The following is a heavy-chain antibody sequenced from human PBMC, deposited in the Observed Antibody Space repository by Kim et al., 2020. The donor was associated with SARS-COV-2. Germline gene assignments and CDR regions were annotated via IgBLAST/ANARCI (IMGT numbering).Heavy chain of an antibody. CDR2: IYYSGST. CDR1: GGSVSSGSYY. D-gene: IGHD3-9*01. J-gene: IGHJ6*02. V-gene: IGHV4-61*01. Sequence: SETLSLTCTVSGGSVSSGSYYWSWIRQPPGQGLEWIGYIYYSGSTNYNLSRKSRVTISVDTSKNQFSLKLSSVAAADTAVYYCAGDGALRCFDFNYYYDGMDVWGQGTTVTVSS. CDR3: AGDGALRCFDFNYYYDGMDV.